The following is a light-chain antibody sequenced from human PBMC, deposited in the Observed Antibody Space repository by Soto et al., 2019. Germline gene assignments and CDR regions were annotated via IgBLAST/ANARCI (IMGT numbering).Light chain of an antibody. V-gene: IGKV1-5*03. CDR3: QQYTRYFLMYT. CDR2: KAS. CDR1: QSISSW. Sequence: DIQMTQSPSTLSASVGDRVTITCRAIQSISSWLAWYQQKPGKAPKLLIYKASSFESGVPSRFSGSGSGTEFTLTISNLQPDDFATYYCQQYTRYFLMYTFGQGTKLEIK. J-gene: IGKJ2*01.